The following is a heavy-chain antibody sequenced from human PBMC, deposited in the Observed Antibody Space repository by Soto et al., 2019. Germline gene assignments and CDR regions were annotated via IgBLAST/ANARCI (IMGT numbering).Heavy chain of an antibody. CDR2: IGGGSEKI. Sequence: GGSLRLSCAASGFSFSNFAMSWVRQAPGKGLEWVSSIGGGSEKIYYSDSVKGRFTISRDNSKNTLYLQMNSLRAEDTALFYCARIFGAYDYFDYWGQGTPVTVSS. CDR1: GFSFSNFA. J-gene: IGHJ4*02. V-gene: IGHV3-23*01. D-gene: IGHD5-12*01. CDR3: ARIFGAYDYFDY.